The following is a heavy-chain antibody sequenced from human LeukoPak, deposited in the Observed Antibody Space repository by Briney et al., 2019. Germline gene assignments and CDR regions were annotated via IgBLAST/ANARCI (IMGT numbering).Heavy chain of an antibody. V-gene: IGHV3-11*04. J-gene: IGHJ5*02. CDR1: GFTFSDYY. CDR2: ISSSGSTI. CDR3: AREVYDSSGHAWFDP. D-gene: IGHD3-22*01. Sequence: PGGSLRLSCAASGFTFSDYYMGWIRQAPGKGLEWVSYISSSGSTIYYADSVKGRFTISRDNAKNSLYLQMNSLRAEDTAVYYCAREVYDSSGHAWFDPWGQGTLVTVSS.